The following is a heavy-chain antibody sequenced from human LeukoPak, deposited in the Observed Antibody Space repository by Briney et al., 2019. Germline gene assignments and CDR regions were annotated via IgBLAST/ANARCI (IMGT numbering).Heavy chain of an antibody. D-gene: IGHD6-13*01. Sequence: ASVKVSCKASGYTFTSYDINWVRQATGQGLEWMGWMNPNSGNTGYAQKFQGRVTITRNTSISTAYMELSSLRSEDTAVYYCARDLRSGSSRPFDPWGQGTLVTVSS. CDR1: GYTFTSYD. CDR2: MNPNSGNT. CDR3: ARDLRSGSSRPFDP. V-gene: IGHV1-8*03. J-gene: IGHJ5*02.